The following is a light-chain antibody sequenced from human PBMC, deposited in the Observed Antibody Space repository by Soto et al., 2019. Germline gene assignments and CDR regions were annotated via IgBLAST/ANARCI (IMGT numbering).Light chain of an antibody. Sequence: EIVLTQSPGTLSLSPGERATLSCRASQSVSSNYLAWYQQRPGQAPRLLIFGASNRATGIPDRFSGSGSGTYFTLTISRLEPEDFAVYCCQLYGTSPPGYTFGQGTRLEIK. J-gene: IGKJ2*01. CDR3: QLYGTSPPGYT. CDR2: GAS. V-gene: IGKV3-20*01. CDR1: QSVSSNY.